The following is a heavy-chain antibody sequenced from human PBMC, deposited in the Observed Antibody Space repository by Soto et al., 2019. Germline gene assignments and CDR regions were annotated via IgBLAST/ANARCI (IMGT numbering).Heavy chain of an antibody. CDR1: GGSISSSSYY. CDR3: ARHVRGWQLLLDN. CDR2: IYFSGST. D-gene: IGHD6-13*01. V-gene: IGHV4-39*01. J-gene: IGHJ4*02. Sequence: QLQLQETGPGLVKPSETLSLSCTVSGGSISSSSYYWGGIRQPPGKGLEWIGSIYFSGSTHYNTSLPSRVTISVDTSRNQFPLKLSSVTAKDTAGYYCARHVRGWQLLLDNWGQGSLGTVSS.